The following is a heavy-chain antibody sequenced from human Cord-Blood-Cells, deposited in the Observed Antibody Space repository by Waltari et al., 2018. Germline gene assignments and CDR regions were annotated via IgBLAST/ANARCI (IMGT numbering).Heavy chain of an antibody. Sequence: QVQLVQSGAEVKKPGASVKVSCKASGYTFTSYAMPLVAQAPGQRLEWMGWINAGNGNTKYSQKFQGRVTITRDTSASTAYMELSSLRSEDTAVYYCARGPVRGGSFDYWGQGTLVTVSS. D-gene: IGHD3-10*01. V-gene: IGHV1-3*01. CDR3: ARGPVRGGSFDY. CDR2: INAGNGNT. CDR1: GYTFTSYA. J-gene: IGHJ4*02.